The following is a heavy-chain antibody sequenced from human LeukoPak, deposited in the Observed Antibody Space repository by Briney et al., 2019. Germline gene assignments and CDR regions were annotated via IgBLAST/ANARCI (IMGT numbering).Heavy chain of an antibody. CDR1: GFTFSSYG. J-gene: IGHJ4*02. V-gene: IGHV3-30*02. CDR2: IRYDGSNK. CDR3: AKGLTSSTSCYDY. D-gene: IGHD2-2*01. Sequence: GGSLRLSCAASGFTFSSYGMHWVRQAPGKGLEWLAFIRYDGSNKYYADSVKGRFTISRDNSKNTLYLQMNSLRAEDTAVYYCAKGLTSSTSCYDYWGQGTLVTVSS.